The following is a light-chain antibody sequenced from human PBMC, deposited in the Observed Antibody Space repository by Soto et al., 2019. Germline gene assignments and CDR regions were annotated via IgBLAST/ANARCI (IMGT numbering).Light chain of an antibody. J-gene: IGKJ2*01. V-gene: IGKV1-9*01. CDR1: QGISSY. CDR3: QQLNSYPRT. CDR2: AAS. Sequence: IQLTQSPSFLSASVGDRVTITCRASQGISSYLAWYQQRPGKAPKLLIYAASTLQSGVPSRFRGSGSGTEFPLTISSLQPEDFATFYCQQLNSYPRTFGQGTKLEIK.